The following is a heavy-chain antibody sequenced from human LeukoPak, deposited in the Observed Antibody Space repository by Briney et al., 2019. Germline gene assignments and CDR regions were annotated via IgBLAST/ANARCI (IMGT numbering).Heavy chain of an antibody. CDR3: ARVPPGKWLLNY. J-gene: IGHJ4*02. D-gene: IGHD3-22*01. Sequence: GSSVKVSCKASGGTFSSYTISWVRQAPGQGLEWMGRIIPILGIANYAQKFQGRVTITADKSTSTAYMELSSLRSEDTAVYYCARVPPGKWLLNYWGQGTLVTVSS. CDR2: IIPILGIA. V-gene: IGHV1-69*02. CDR1: GGTFSSYT.